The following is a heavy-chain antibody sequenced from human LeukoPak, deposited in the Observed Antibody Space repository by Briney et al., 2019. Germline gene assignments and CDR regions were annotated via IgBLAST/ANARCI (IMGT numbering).Heavy chain of an antibody. CDR1: GGSFSGYY. CDR2: INHSGST. D-gene: IGHD4-17*01. Sequence: SETLSLTCAVYGGSFSGYYWSWIRQPPGKGLEWSGEINHSGSTNYNPSLKSRVTISVDTSKKQFSLKLSSVTAADTAVYYCARLFYGAYYMDVRGKGTTVTISS. J-gene: IGHJ6*03. V-gene: IGHV4-34*01. CDR3: ARLFYGAYYMDV.